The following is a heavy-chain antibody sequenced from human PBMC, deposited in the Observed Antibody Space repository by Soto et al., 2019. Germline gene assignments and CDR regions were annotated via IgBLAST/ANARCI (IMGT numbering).Heavy chain of an antibody. J-gene: IGHJ4*02. CDR1: GFTYSSYA. Sequence: GGSLRLSCAASGFTYSSYAMSWVRPAPGKGLEWCPEISGSGGSTYYADSVKGRFTISRDNSKNTLYLQMNSLRAKNTAAYYCAKANWGRAFDCCGQRTMGTVYS. V-gene: IGHV3-23*01. CDR2: ISGSGGST. CDR3: AKANWGRAFDC. D-gene: IGHD7-27*01.